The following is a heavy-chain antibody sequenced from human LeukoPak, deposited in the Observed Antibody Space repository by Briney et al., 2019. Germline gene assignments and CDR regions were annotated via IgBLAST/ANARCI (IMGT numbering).Heavy chain of an antibody. CDR3: ARGPDIGIRYNWNCVRY. CDR1: GGSISSYY. CDR2: IYYSGRT. D-gene: IGHD1-7*01. V-gene: IGHV4-59*12. Sequence: SETLSLTCTVSGGSISSYYWSWIRQPPGKGLEWIGYIYYSGRTNYNPSLKSRVTISVDTSKNQFSLKLSSVTAADTAVYYCARGPDIGIRYNWNCVRYWGQGTLVTVSS. J-gene: IGHJ4*02.